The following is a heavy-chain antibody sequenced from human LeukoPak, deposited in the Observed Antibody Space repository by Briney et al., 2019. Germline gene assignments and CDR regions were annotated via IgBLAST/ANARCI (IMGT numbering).Heavy chain of an antibody. D-gene: IGHD4-11*01. Sequence: GGSLRLSCAASGFTFSSYGMHWVRQAPGKGLEWVAFIRYDGSNKYYADSVKGRFTISRDNAKNSLYLQMNSLRAEDTAVYYCARGVPKTSYYYYYMDVWGKGTTVTVSS. J-gene: IGHJ6*03. CDR3: ARGVPKTSYYYYYMDV. CDR1: GFTFSSYG. CDR2: IRYDGSNK. V-gene: IGHV3-30*02.